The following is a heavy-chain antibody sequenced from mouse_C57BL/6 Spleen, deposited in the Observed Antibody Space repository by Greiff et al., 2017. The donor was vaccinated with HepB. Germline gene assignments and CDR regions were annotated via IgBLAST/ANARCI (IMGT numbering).Heavy chain of an antibody. CDR3: ASGDYAMDY. CDR1: GFTFSSYA. V-gene: IGHV5-4*03. J-gene: IGHJ4*01. Sequence: EVKLVESGGGLVKPGGSLKLSCAASGFTFSSYAMSWVRQTPEKRLEWVATISDGGSYTYYPDNVKGRFTISRDNAKNNLYLQMSHLKSEDTAMYYCASGDYAMDYWGQGTSVTVSS. CDR2: ISDGGSYT.